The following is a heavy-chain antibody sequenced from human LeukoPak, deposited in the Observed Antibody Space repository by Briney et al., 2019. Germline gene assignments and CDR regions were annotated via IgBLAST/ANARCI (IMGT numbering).Heavy chain of an antibody. CDR2: IYHSGST. CDR1: GYSISSGYY. D-gene: IGHD3-22*01. V-gene: IGHV4-38-2*01. CDR3: ARAYMGYDSSGDYVNWFDP. J-gene: IGHJ5*02. Sequence: SETLSLTCAVSGYSISSGYYCGWIRQPPGKGLEWIGSIYHSGSTYYNPSLKSRVTISVDTSKNQFSLKLSSVTAADTAVYYCARAYMGYDSSGDYVNWFDPWGQGTLVTVSS.